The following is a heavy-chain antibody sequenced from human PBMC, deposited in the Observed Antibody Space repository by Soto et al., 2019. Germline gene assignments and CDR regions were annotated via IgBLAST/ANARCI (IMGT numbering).Heavy chain of an antibody. CDR1: GGSISSGAYY. CDR2: IYYSGST. J-gene: IGHJ5*02. CDR3: ARFELDAAYNWFDP. Sequence: SETLSLTCTVSGGSISSGAYYWSWIRQHPGKGLEWIGYIYYSGSTYYIPSLKSRVTISVDTSKNQFSLKLSSVTAADTAVYYCARFELDAAYNWFDPWGQGTLVTVSS. D-gene: IGHD1-7*01. V-gene: IGHV4-31*03.